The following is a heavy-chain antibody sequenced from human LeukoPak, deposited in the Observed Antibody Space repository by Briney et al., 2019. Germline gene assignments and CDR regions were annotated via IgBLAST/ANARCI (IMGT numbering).Heavy chain of an antibody. CDR3: AKARGTYVLIVDY. V-gene: IGHV3-30*02. CDR2: IRYDGSNK. D-gene: IGHD1/OR15-1a*01. CDR1: GFTFSSYG. J-gene: IGHJ4*02. Sequence: GGSLRLSCAASGFTFSSYGMHWVRQAPGKGLEWVAFIRYDGSNKYYADSVKGRFTISRDNSKNTLYLQMNSLRAEDTAVYYCAKARGTYVLIVDYWGQGTLVAVSS.